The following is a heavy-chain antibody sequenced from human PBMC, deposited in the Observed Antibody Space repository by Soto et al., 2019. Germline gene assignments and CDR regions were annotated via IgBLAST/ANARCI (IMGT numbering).Heavy chain of an antibody. Sequence: QVQLGESGGGGVQPGRSLRLSCAASGFTFSSYAMHWVRQAPGKGLEWVAVISYDGSNKYYADSVKGRFTISRDNSKNTLYLQMNSLRAEDTDVDYCARMDYYDSRDDYWGQGTLVTVSS. V-gene: IGHV3-30-3*01. D-gene: IGHD3-22*01. CDR1: GFTFSSYA. CDR3: ARMDYYDSRDDY. J-gene: IGHJ4*02. CDR2: ISYDGSNK.